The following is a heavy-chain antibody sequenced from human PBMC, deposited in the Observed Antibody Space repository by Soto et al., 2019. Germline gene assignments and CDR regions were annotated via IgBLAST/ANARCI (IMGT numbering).Heavy chain of an antibody. J-gene: IGHJ6*02. CDR2: IYYSGST. CDR1: GGSISSYY. Sequence: PSETLSLTCTVSGGSISSYYWSWIRQHPGKGLEWIGYIYYSGSTYYNPSLKSRVTISVDTSKNQFSLKLSSVTAADTAVYYCARVAHTGGNYDILTGYLGRSSYYYGMDVWGQGTTVTVSS. D-gene: IGHD3-9*01. V-gene: IGHV4-59*06. CDR3: ARVAHTGGNYDILTGYLGRSSYYYGMDV.